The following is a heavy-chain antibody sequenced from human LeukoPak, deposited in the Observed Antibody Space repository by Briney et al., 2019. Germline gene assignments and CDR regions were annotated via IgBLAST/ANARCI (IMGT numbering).Heavy chain of an antibody. V-gene: IGHV3-30-3*01. D-gene: IGHD5-18*01. J-gene: IGHJ4*02. CDR1: GFTFSSYA. CDR2: ISYDGINK. Sequence: PGGSLRLSCAASGFTFSSYAMHWVRQAPGKGLEWVAVISYDGINKYYADSVKGRFTISRDNSKSTLYLQMNSLRLEDTAVYYCARVLGGYSYGDFWGQGTLVTVSS. CDR3: ARVLGGYSYGDF.